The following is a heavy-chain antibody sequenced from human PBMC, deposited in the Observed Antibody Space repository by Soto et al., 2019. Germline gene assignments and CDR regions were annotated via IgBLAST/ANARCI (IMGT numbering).Heavy chain of an antibody. J-gene: IGHJ4*02. CDR3: TTPFPYDSSGYYFDY. D-gene: IGHD3-22*01. CDR2: IKSKTDGGTT. V-gene: IGHV3-15*01. CDR1: GFTFSNAW. Sequence: GGSLRLSCAASGFTFSNAWMSWVRQAPGKGLEWVGRIKSKTDGGTTDYAAPVKGRFTISRDDSKNTLYLQMNSLKTEDTAVYYCTTPFPYDSSGYYFDYWGQGTLVTFSS.